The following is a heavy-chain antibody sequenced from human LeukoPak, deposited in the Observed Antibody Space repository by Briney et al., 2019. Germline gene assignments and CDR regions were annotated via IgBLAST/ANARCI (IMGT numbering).Heavy chain of an antibody. D-gene: IGHD6-13*01. J-gene: IGHJ4*02. CDR1: GFTFSNYW. V-gene: IGHV3-74*01. CDR3: ARGRREQQLAY. CDR2: INSDGINT. Sequence: PGGSLRLSCAASGFTFSNYWMHWVRQAPGKGLVWVSRINSDGINTSYADSVKGRFTISRDNAKNTLNLQMNSLRAEDTAVYYCARGRREQQLAYWGQGTLVTVSS.